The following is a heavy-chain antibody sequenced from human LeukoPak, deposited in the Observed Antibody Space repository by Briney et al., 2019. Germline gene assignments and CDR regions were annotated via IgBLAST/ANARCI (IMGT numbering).Heavy chain of an antibody. V-gene: IGHV1-2*02. CDR3: ARDSYSSSPSHP. J-gene: IGHJ5*02. Sequence: SVTVSSTASGYTFTGYYMHWVRQAPGQGLEWMGWINPNSGGTNYAQKFQGRVTMTRDTSISTAYMELSRLRSDDTAVYYCARDSYSSSPSHPGGQGTLVTVSA. D-gene: IGHD6-6*01. CDR2: INPNSGGT. CDR1: GYTFTGYY.